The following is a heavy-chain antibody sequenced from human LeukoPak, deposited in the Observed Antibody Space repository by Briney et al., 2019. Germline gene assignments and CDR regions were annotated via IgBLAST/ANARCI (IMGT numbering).Heavy chain of an antibody. CDR1: GYTFTSYG. CDR2: ISAYNGNT. D-gene: IGHD3-10*01. V-gene: IGHV1-18*01. Sequence: ASVKVSCKASGYTFTSYGISWVRQAPGQGLEWMGWISAYNGNTNYAQKLQGRVTMTTDTSTSTAYMELRSLRSDDTAVYYCARDTYYYGSGRRTPFDYWGQGTLVTVSS. J-gene: IGHJ4*02. CDR3: ARDTYYYGSGRRTPFDY.